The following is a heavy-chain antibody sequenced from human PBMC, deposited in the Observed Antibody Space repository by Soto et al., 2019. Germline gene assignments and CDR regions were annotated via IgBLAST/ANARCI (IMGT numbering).Heavy chain of an antibody. V-gene: IGHV1-2*04. CDR2: INPNSGGT. CDR3: ARESSESGSYYGNFDY. CDR1: GYTFTGYY. D-gene: IGHD1-26*01. Sequence: QVQLVQSGAEVKKPGASVKVSCKASGYTFTGYYMHWVRQAPGQGLEWMGWINPNSGGTNYAQKFQGWVTMTRDTSIRTAYMELSRLRSDDTAVYYCARESSESGSYYGNFDYWGQGTLVTVSS. J-gene: IGHJ4*02.